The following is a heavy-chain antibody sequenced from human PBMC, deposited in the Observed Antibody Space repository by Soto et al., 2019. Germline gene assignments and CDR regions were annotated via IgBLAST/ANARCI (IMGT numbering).Heavy chain of an antibody. CDR3: AIAIRIAPTRTTTYYFDY. V-gene: IGHV1-8*01. D-gene: IGHD1-1*01. Sequence: ASVKVSCKASGYTFANYDINWVRQATGQGLEWMGWVNPNTGNTGYAQKFQGRVTMTRNTSVSTAYMELSSLRSEDTAVYYCAIAIRIAPTRTTTYYFDYWGQGALVTVSS. J-gene: IGHJ4*02. CDR2: VNPNTGNT. CDR1: GYTFANYD.